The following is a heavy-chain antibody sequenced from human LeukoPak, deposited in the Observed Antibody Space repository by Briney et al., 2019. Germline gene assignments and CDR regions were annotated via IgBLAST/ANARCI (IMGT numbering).Heavy chain of an antibody. CDR1: GGSFRSSA. J-gene: IGHJ4*02. Sequence: SVKVSCKASGGSFRSSAISWVRQAPGQGLEWMGGIIPMFGAPNYAQKLQGRVTLSADESTSTASMELSRLRSEDTAVYYCATTGSSAYDGGTFDYWGQGTLVTVSS. CDR2: IIPMFGAP. CDR3: ATTGSSAYDGGTFDY. D-gene: IGHD5-12*01. V-gene: IGHV1-69*01.